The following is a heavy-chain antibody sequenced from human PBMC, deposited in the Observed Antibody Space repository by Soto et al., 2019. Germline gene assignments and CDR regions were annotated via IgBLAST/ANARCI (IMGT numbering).Heavy chain of an antibody. V-gene: IGHV4-59*01. CDR1: GGSSSSYY. D-gene: IGHD4-17*01. CDR2: IYYSGST. J-gene: IGHJ4*02. Sequence: SETLSLTCTVSGGSSSSYYWSWIRQPPGKGLEWIGYIYYSGSTNYNPSLKSRVTISVDTSKNQFSLKLSSVTAADTAVYYCARVLGDYVNFYFDYWGQGTLVTVSS. CDR3: ARVLGDYVNFYFDY.